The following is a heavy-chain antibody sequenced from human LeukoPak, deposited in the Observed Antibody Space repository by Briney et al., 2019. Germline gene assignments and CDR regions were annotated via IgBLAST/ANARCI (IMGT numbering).Heavy chain of an antibody. V-gene: IGHV1-24*01. Sequence: ASVKVSCKASGYTFTSYYMHWVRQAPGKGLEWMGGFDPEDGETIYAQKFQGRVTMTEDTSTDTAYMEPSSLRSEDTAVYFCATDAGYCSGTSCNNNINFDYWGQGTLVTVSS. CDR1: GYTFTSYY. CDR2: FDPEDGET. CDR3: ATDAGYCSGTSCNNNINFDY. J-gene: IGHJ4*02. D-gene: IGHD2-15*01.